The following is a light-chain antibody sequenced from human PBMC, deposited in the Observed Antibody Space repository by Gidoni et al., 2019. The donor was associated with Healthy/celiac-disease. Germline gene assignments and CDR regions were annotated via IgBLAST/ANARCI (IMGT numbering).Light chain of an antibody. CDR3: SSYTSSWV. CDR1: SSDVGGYNY. CDR2: EVS. V-gene: IGLV2-14*01. Sequence: QSALTQPASVSGSPGQSITISCPGTSSDVGGYNYVSWYQPHPGKAPKPMIYEVSNRPSGVPDRFSGSKSGNTASLTISGLQAEDEADYYCSSYTSSWVFGGGTKLTVL. J-gene: IGLJ3*02.